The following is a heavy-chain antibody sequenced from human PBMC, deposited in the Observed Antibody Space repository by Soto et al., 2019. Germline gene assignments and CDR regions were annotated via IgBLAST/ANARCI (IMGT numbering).Heavy chain of an antibody. CDR2: ISGSGGST. Sequence: HPGGSLRLSCAASGFTFSSYAMSWVRQAPGKGPEWVSAISGSGGSTYYADSVKGRFTISRDNSKNTLYLQMNSLRAEDTAVYYCAKDWAHISSSWYSVGSYYYGMDVWGQGTTVTVSS. CDR3: AKDWAHISSSWYSVGSYYYGMDV. J-gene: IGHJ6*02. D-gene: IGHD6-13*01. V-gene: IGHV3-23*01. CDR1: GFTFSSYA.